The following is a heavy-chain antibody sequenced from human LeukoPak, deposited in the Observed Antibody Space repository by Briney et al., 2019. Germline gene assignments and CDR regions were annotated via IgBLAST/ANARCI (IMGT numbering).Heavy chain of an antibody. CDR3: AGGKRWLVYDS. CDR1: DGSISDYY. Sequence: PSETLSLTCTVSDGSISDYYWTWIRQPPGKGLEWIGHMYSSGSTIYNPSLQSRVTISLDTSKKQFSLKLTSVTAADTAMYYCAGGKRWLVYDSWGQGTLVTVFS. CDR2: MYSSGST. J-gene: IGHJ4*02. V-gene: IGHV4-59*01. D-gene: IGHD6-19*01.